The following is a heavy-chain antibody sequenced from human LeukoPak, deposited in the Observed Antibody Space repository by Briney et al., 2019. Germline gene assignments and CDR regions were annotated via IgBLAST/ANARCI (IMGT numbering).Heavy chain of an antibody. CDR1: GGSMSSYY. CDR2: IYYSGST. V-gene: IGHV4-59*01. CDR3: ARDREGGPYGPAFDI. Sequence: SETLSLTCTVSGGSMSSYYWTWIRQPPGKGLEWIGYIYYSGSTNYNPSLKSRVTISVDTSKNQFSLRLSSVTAADTAVYYCARDREGGPYGPAFDIWGQGTMVTVSS. J-gene: IGHJ3*02. D-gene: IGHD3-16*01.